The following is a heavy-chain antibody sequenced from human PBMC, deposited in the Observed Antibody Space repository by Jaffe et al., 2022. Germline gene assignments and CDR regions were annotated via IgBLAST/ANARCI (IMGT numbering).Heavy chain of an antibody. CDR3: AKYPCSSISCPYVATLDY. J-gene: IGHJ4*02. Sequence: EVQLLESGGGLVQPGGSLRLSCAASGFTFSSYAMSWVRQAPGKGLEWVSAISGSGSSTYHADSVKGRFTISRDNSKNTLFLQMNSLRAEDTAVYYCAKYPCSSISCPYVATLDYWGQGTLVTVSS. CDR1: GFTFSSYA. V-gene: IGHV3-23*01. D-gene: IGHD2-2*01. CDR2: ISGSGSST.